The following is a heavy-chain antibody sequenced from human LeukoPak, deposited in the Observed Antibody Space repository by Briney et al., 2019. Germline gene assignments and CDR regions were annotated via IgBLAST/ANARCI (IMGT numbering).Heavy chain of an antibody. CDR3: ARGTGGYEGFDY. D-gene: IGHD1-1*01. CDR1: GYTFTGYY. V-gene: IGHV1-2*02. Sequence: ASVKVSCKASGYTFTGYYMHWVRQAPGQGLEWMGWINPNSGGTNHAQKFQGRVTMTRDTSISTAYMELSRLRSDDTAVYYCARGTGGYEGFDYWGQGTLVTVSS. CDR2: INPNSGGT. J-gene: IGHJ4*02.